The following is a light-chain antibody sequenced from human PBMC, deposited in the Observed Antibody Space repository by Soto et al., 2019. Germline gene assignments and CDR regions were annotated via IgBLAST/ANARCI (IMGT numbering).Light chain of an antibody. Sequence: DIQMTQSPSSLSASVGDRVTITCQASQDISNYLNWYQQKPGKAPKLLIYGASNLETGVPSRFSGSGSGTDFTFTISRLQPEDIATNYCQHYDNPPFTFGPGTKVDIK. J-gene: IGKJ3*01. CDR1: QDISNY. CDR3: QHYDNPPFT. CDR2: GAS. V-gene: IGKV1-33*01.